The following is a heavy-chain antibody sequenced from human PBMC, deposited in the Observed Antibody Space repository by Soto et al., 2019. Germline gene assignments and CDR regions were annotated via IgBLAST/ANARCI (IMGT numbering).Heavy chain of an antibody. V-gene: IGHV3-33*01. CDR2: IWYDGSNK. D-gene: IGHD2-2*01. J-gene: IGHJ6*02. CDR1: GFTFSSYG. CDR3: ARDQSVVVVPAHYYYYGMDV. Sequence: GSLRLSCAASGFTFSSYGMHGVRQAPGKGLEWVAVIWYDGSNKYYADSVKGRFTISRDNSKNTLYLQMNSLRAEDTAVYYCARDQSVVVVPAHYYYYGMDVWGQGTTVTVSS.